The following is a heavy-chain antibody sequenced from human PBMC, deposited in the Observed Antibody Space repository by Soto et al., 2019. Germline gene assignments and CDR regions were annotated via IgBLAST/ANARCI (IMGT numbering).Heavy chain of an antibody. CDR1: GYTFTSYD. D-gene: IGHD6-6*01. CDR3: ASRYSSSYYYYGMDV. CDR2: MNPNSGNT. Sequence: QVQLVQSGAEVKKPGASVKVSCKVSGYTFTSYDINWVRQATGQGLEWMGWMNPNSGNTGYAQKFQGRVTMTRNTSISTADMELSSLRSEDTAVYYCASRYSSSYYYYGMDVWGQGTTVTVSS. J-gene: IGHJ6*02. V-gene: IGHV1-8*01.